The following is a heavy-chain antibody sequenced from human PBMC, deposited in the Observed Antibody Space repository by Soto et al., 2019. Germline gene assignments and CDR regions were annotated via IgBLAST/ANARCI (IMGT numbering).Heavy chain of an antibody. V-gene: IGHV1-46*01. Sequence: QVQLVQSGAEVKKPGASVKVSCKASGYTFTSYYMHWVRQAPGQGLEWMVIINPSGGSTSYAQKFQGRVTMTRDTSTSTVYMELSSLRSEDTAVYYCARGGSIAARPPDLGQSYFDYWGQGTLVTVSS. CDR2: INPSGGST. D-gene: IGHD6-6*01. CDR3: ARGGSIAARPPDLGQSYFDY. CDR1: GYTFTSYY. J-gene: IGHJ4*02.